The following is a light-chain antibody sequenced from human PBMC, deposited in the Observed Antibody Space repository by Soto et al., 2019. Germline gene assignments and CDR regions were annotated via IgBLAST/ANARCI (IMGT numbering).Light chain of an antibody. CDR3: LSYTSANTRV. V-gene: IGLV3-21*02. CDR1: NIESKS. J-gene: IGLJ3*02. Sequence: SYELTQPPSVSVAPGQTARIPCGGDNIESKSVHWYQQMPGQAPVLVVRDDSDRHSGIPERFSGSNSGNTATLTISGLQPEDEADYYCLSYTSANTRVFGGGTKVTVL. CDR2: DDS.